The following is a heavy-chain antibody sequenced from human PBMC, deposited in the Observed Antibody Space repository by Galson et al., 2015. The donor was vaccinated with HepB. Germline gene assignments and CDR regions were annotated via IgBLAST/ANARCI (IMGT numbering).Heavy chain of an antibody. CDR3: ARARRDGYTYEGNLDY. Sequence: SVKVSCKASGYTFTNYGISWVRQAPGQGLEWMGWISAYNGNTNSAQKLQGRVTMTTDTSTSTAYMELRSLRSDDTAVYYCARARRDGYTYEGNLDYWGQGTLVTVSS. CDR1: GYTFTNYG. CDR2: ISAYNGNT. D-gene: IGHD5-24*01. V-gene: IGHV1-18*04. J-gene: IGHJ4*02.